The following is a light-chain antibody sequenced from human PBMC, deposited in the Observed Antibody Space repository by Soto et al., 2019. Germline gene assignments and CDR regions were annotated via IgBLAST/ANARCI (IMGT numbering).Light chain of an antibody. V-gene: IGLV2-14*03. CDR1: SSDVGGYNY. CDR2: DVT. Sequence: QSALTQPASVSGSPGQSITISCTGTSSDVGGYNYVSWYQQHPGKAPKLMIYDVTNRPSGVSNRFSGSKSGSTASLTISGFQAEDEADYYCSSYTSSSTRVFGGGTKLTVL. J-gene: IGLJ2*01. CDR3: SSYTSSSTRV.